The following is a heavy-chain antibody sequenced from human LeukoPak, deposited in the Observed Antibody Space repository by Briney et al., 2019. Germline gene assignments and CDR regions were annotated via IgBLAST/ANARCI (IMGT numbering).Heavy chain of an antibody. V-gene: IGHV4-34*01. J-gene: IGHJ3*02. Sequence: SETLSLTCAVYGGSFSGYYWSWIRQPPGKGLEWIGEINHSGSTNYNPSLKSRATMSVDTSKNQFSLKLSSVTAADTAVYYCARSAMMGAFDIWGQGTMVTVSS. CDR2: INHSGST. D-gene: IGHD5-18*01. CDR3: ARSAMMGAFDI. CDR1: GGSFSGYY.